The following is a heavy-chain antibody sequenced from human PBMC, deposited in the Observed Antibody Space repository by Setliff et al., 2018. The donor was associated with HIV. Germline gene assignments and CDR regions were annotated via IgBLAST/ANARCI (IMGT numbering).Heavy chain of an antibody. Sequence: ASVKVSCKASGYTFTSVYMHWVRQAPGEGLEWMGLINPSGGRTTYAQNFQGSVTMTSDTSTNTVYMELSRLTSEDTAVYYCVRGGEGLAHWCQGTLVTVSS. D-gene: IGHD3-16*01. CDR3: VRGGEGLAH. V-gene: IGHV1-46*03. J-gene: IGHJ4*02. CDR1: GYTFTSVY. CDR2: INPSGGRT.